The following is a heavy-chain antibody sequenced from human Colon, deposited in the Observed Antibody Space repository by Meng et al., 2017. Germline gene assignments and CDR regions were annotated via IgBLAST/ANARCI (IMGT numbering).Heavy chain of an antibody. CDR2: ISSDGSTI. CDR1: RFTFSNYE. Sequence: GESLKISCAASRFTFSNYEMNWVRQAPGKGLEWISYISSDGSTIYYAGTVKGRFTISRDNAKISLYLQVNSLRAEDTDVYYCATRVVVSASRAFDIWGQGTRVTVSS. V-gene: IGHV3-48*03. CDR3: ATRVVVSASRAFDI. J-gene: IGHJ3*02. D-gene: IGHD2-15*01.